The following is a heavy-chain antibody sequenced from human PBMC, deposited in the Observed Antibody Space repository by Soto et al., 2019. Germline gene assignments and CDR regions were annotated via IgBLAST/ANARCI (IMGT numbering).Heavy chain of an antibody. D-gene: IGHD1-1*01. Sequence: QVQLQESGPGLVKPSETLSLTCSVSGDSLNSYYWSWIRQSPGKGLEWLGYIYYSGDTKYNPSPQSRISISVDTTENQFSLRLSSVTAADTAVYFCARDRNKLWKNDAFDIWGQGTMVTVSS. V-gene: IGHV4-59*01. CDR2: IYYSGDT. CDR3: ARDRNKLWKNDAFDI. CDR1: GDSLNSYY. J-gene: IGHJ3*02.